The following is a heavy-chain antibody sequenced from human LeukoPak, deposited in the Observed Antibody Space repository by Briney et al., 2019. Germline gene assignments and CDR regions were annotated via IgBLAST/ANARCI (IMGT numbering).Heavy chain of an antibody. CDR3: ARQADCSSTSCWANWFDP. V-gene: IGHV4-59*08. J-gene: IGHJ5*02. Sequence: SETLSLTCTVSGGPIGSYYWSWIRQPPGKGLEWIGYIYYSGSTNYNPSLKSRVTISVDTSKNQFSLKLSSVTAADTAVYYCARQADCSSTSCWANWFDPWGQGTLVTVSS. CDR2: IYYSGST. CDR1: GGPIGSYY. D-gene: IGHD2-2*01.